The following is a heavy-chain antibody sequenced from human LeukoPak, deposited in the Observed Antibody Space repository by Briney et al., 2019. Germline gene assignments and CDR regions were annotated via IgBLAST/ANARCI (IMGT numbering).Heavy chain of an antibody. CDR2: FDPEDGET. J-gene: IGHJ4*02. D-gene: IGHD3-9*01. CDR1: GYTLTELS. V-gene: IGHV1-24*01. Sequence: GASVKVSCKVSGYTLTELSMHWVRQAPGKGLEWMGGFDPEDGETIYAQNFQGRVTMTEDTSTDTAYLELSSLGSEDTAVYYCATDIDYFDWLLLDYWGQGTLVTVSS. CDR3: ATDIDYFDWLLLDY.